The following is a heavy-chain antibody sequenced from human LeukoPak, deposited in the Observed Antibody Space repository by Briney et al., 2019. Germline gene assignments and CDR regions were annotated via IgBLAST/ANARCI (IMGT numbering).Heavy chain of an antibody. CDR2: IETDGSTT. V-gene: IGHV3-74*01. D-gene: IGHD1-26*01. CDR1: GFIFSSYS. CDR3: ARDSGGSSWWAQDGFDI. Sequence: GGSLRLSCAASGFIFSSYSMHWVRQAPGKGLVWVSRIETDGSTTNYADSVKGRFTISRDNAKNTLHLQMNSLRAEDTATYYCARDSGGSSWWAQDGFDIWGQGTMVTVSS. J-gene: IGHJ3*02.